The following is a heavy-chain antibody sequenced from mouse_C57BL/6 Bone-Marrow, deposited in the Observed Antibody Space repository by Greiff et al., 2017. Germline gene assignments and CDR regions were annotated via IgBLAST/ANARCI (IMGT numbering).Heavy chain of an antibody. Sequence: QVQLQQPGAGLVKPGASVKLSCKASGYTFTSYWMHWVRQTPGQGLEWIGMICPNSGSTNYNEKFKSKATLTVDKSSSTAYMQLSNLISEDSAVYYCARAPYYCGSSLAYWGQGTLVTVSA. D-gene: IGHD1-1*01. CDR1: GYTFTSYW. V-gene: IGHV1-64*01. CDR3: ARAPYYCGSSLAY. CDR2: ICPNSGST. J-gene: IGHJ3*01.